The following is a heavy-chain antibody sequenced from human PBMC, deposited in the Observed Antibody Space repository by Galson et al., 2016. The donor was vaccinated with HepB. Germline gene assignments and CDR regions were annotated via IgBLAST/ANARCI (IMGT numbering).Heavy chain of an antibody. V-gene: IGHV3-15*01. D-gene: IGHD3-10*01. CDR3: ALDGWPYGHHSFGV. CDR1: GFTFSNVW. Sequence: SLRLSCAGSGFTFSNVWMSWVRQAPGKGPEWLGRINRKSEGGTADYAAPVTGRFTISTDDSKSTLFLQMKGLKTENTALYFCALDGWPYGHHSFGVWGPGTLVTVSS. CDR2: INRKSEGGTA. J-gene: IGHJ3*01.